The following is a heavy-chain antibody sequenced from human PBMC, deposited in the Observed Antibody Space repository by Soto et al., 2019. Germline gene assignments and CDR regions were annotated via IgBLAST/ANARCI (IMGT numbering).Heavy chain of an antibody. J-gene: IGHJ5*02. CDR1: GGSISSSSYY. D-gene: IGHD2-2*01. V-gene: IGHV4-39*01. CDR3: ARHISPGVVPAASPNWFDP. CDR2: IYYSGST. Sequence: QLQLQESGPGLVKPSETLSLTCTVSGGSISSSSYYWGWIRQPPGKGLEWIGSIYYSGSTYYNPSLKSRVTISVDTSKNQFSLKLSSVTAADTAVYYCARHISPGVVPAASPNWFDPWGQGTLVTVSS.